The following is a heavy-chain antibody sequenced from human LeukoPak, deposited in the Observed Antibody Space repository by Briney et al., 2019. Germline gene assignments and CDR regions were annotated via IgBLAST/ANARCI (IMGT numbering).Heavy chain of an antibody. J-gene: IGHJ6*02. CDR3: ARVPSIQLWSDPYCYYGMDV. CDR1: GGSLSGYY. CDR2: INHSGSK. V-gene: IGHV4-34*01. Sequence: SETLSLTCALYGGSLSGYYWRWIRQPPRKGLEWIGEINHSGSKNYNPSLKSRVAISVDTSTNQISRTLSSVTAADRAVYSWARVPSIQLWSDPYCYYGMDVWGQGTTVTVSS. D-gene: IGHD5-18*01.